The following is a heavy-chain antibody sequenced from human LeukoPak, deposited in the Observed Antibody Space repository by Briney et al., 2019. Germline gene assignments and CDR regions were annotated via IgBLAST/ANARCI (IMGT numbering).Heavy chain of an antibody. J-gene: IGHJ3*02. CDR1: GYSFTSYW. CDR2: IYPGDSDT. Sequence: GESLKISCKGSGYSFTSYWIGWVRQVPGKGLEWMGIIYPGDSDTRYSPSFQGQVTISADKSISTAYLQWSSLKASDTAMYYCAGLAVAGTNAFDIWGQGTMVTVSS. CDR3: AGLAVAGTNAFDI. V-gene: IGHV5-51*01. D-gene: IGHD6-19*01.